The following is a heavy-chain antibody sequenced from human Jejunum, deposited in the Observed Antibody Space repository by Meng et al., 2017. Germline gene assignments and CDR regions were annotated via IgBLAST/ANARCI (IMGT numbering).Heavy chain of an antibody. D-gene: IGHD2-2*01. CDR2: ITEGDGTA. Sequence: GESLKISCAASGFTFSSHSMSWVRQAPGKGLEWVSSITEGDGTAYYADSVKGRFTISRDNSKNTLYLQMNSLRAEDTAVYYCAKLIPNWGQGTVVPSPQ. V-gene: IGHV3-23*01. J-gene: IGHJ4*03. CDR3: AKLIPN. CDR1: GFTFSSHS.